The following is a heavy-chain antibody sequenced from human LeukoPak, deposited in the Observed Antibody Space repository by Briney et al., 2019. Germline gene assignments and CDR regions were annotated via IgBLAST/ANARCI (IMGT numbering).Heavy chain of an antibody. Sequence: GGSLRLSCAASGFTFSSYGMHWVRQAPGKGLEWVAFIRYDGSNKYYADSVKGRFTISRDDSKNTLYLQMNSLRAEDTAVYYCAKDHNYYGSGSDPFDYWGQGTLVTVSS. CDR3: AKDHNYYGSGSDPFDY. J-gene: IGHJ4*02. V-gene: IGHV3-30*02. CDR1: GFTFSSYG. D-gene: IGHD3-10*01. CDR2: IRYDGSNK.